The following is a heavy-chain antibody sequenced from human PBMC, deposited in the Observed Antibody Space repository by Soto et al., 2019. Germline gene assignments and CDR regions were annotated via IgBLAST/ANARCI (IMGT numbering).Heavy chain of an antibody. CDR1: GFTFSDYA. Sequence: GGSLRVSCAASGFTFSDYARHWVRQAPGKGLEWVAVVSHDGRNTHYADSVKGRFTISRDSSKNTVSLEMTSLRAEDTAVYYCAKGGRQWLVTSDFNYWGQGVLVTVSS. J-gene: IGHJ4*02. CDR2: VSHDGRNT. V-gene: IGHV3-30*18. CDR3: AKGGRQWLVTSDFNY. D-gene: IGHD6-19*01.